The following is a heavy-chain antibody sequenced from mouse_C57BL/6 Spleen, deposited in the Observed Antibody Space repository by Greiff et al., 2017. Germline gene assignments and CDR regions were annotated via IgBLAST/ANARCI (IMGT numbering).Heavy chain of an antibody. V-gene: IGHV1-15*01. Sequence: QVQLQQPGAELVMPGASVTLSCKASGYTFTDYEMHWVKQTPVHGLEWIGAIDPETGGPTYNQKFKGKAILTADKSSSTAYMELRSLTSEDSAVYYCTRIWQYGRSYNAMDYWGQGTSVTVSS. CDR3: TRIWQYGRSYNAMDY. J-gene: IGHJ4*01. CDR1: GYTFTDYE. CDR2: IDPETGGP. D-gene: IGHD1-1*01.